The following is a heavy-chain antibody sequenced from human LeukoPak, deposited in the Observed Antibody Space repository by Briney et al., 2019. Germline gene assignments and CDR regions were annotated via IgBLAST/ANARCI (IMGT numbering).Heavy chain of an antibody. D-gene: IGHD3-22*01. J-gene: IGHJ4*02. CDR3: AKESTGSYYYDSSGYPNPYYFDY. Sequence: AGGSLRLSCAASGFTFSSYAMSWVRQAPGKGLEWVSAISGSGGSTYYADSVKGRFTISRDNSKNTLYLQMNSLRAEDTAVYYCAKESTGSYYYDSSGYPNPYYFDYWGQGTLVTVSS. CDR1: GFTFSSYA. CDR2: ISGSGGST. V-gene: IGHV3-23*01.